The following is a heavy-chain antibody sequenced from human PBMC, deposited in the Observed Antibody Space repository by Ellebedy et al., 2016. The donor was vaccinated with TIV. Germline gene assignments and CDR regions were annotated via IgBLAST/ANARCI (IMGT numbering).Heavy chain of an antibody. CDR3: ARDRGSRSAGYVSPMDI. J-gene: IGHJ6*02. CDR1: GFTFSVHG. Sequence: GGSLRLSCKGAGFTFSVHGMHWVRQAPGKGLEWVAFISHDGQFQLYADSVKGRVTISRDNSESTVHLQMDSLTVEDTGVYYCARDRGSRSAGYVSPMDIWGQGTTVTASS. CDR2: ISHDGQFQ. D-gene: IGHD1-26*01. V-gene: IGHV3-30*03.